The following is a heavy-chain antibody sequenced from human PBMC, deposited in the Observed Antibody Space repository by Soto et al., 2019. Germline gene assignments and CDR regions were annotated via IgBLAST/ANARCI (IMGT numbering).Heavy chain of an antibody. J-gene: IGHJ1*01. CDR2: ISGSGGST. CDR3: AKDSPVGVPLLRDLHD. Sequence: GGSLRLSCAASEFTFSSYAMSWVHQAPGKGLEWVSVISGSGGSTYYADSVKGRFTLSRDNSKNTVYLQMNSLRAEDTAVYYCAKDSPVGVPLLRDLHDWGQGTLVTVSS. V-gene: IGHV3-23*01. CDR1: EFTFSSYA. D-gene: IGHD2-15*01.